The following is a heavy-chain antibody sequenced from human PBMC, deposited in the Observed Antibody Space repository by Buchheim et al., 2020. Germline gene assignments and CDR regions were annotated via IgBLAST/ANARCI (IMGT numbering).Heavy chain of an antibody. CDR2: IYWDDDK. Sequence: QITLKESSPTLVKPTQTLTLTCAVSGFSLSTREVGVGWVRQPPGKALEWLGVIYWDDDKRYSPSLKSRITITKDTSKNQVVLTMTNLDPVDTATYYCARIPLSCTSMTCYRPFDFWGQG. D-gene: IGHD2-2*01. V-gene: IGHV2-5*02. CDR3: ARIPLSCTSMTCYRPFDF. CDR1: GFSLSTREVG. J-gene: IGHJ4*02.